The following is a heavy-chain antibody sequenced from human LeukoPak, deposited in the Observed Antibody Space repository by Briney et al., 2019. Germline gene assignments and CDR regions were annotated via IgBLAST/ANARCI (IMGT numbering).Heavy chain of an antibody. J-gene: IGHJ4*02. V-gene: IGHV1-18*01. D-gene: IGHD3-22*01. CDR1: GYSFVNFG. CDR2: ISAYNGNT. Sequence: ASVKVSCKASGYSFVNFGISWVRQAPGQGLEWMGWISAYNGNTNYAQKLQGRVTMTTDTSTSTAYMELRSLRSDDTAVYYCSLYYYDSSGYPVDYWGQGTLVTVSS. CDR3: SLYYYDSSGYPVDY.